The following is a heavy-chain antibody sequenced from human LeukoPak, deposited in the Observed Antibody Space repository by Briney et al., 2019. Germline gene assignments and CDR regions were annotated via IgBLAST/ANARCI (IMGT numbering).Heavy chain of an antibody. D-gene: IGHD2-2*01. Sequence: ASVKVSCKASGYTFTGYYMHWVRQAPGHGLEWMGWINPNSGGTNYAQKLQGRVTMTTDTSTSTAYMELRSLRSDDTAVYYCARSVGYCSSTSCYYFDYWGQGTLVTVSS. CDR2: INPNSGGT. CDR3: ARSVGYCSSTSCYYFDY. J-gene: IGHJ4*02. CDR1: GYTFTGYY. V-gene: IGHV1-2*02.